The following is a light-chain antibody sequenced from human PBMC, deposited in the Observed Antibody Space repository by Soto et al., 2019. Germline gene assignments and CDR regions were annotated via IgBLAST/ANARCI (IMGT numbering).Light chain of an antibody. V-gene: IGKV3-15*01. Sequence: EIVMTQSPATLSVSPGERATLSCRASQSVSSYLAWYQQKPGQAPRLLVYDASTRATGIPARFSGSGSGTDFSLTITSLQSEDFAVYYCQQYNDWPPWTFGQGTK. CDR1: QSVSSY. CDR3: QQYNDWPPWT. J-gene: IGKJ1*01. CDR2: DAS.